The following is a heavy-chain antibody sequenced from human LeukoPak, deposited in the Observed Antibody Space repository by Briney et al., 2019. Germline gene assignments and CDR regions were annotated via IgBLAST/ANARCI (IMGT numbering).Heavy chain of an antibody. CDR2: ISSSGGTI. D-gene: IGHD2-2*01. Sequence: GGSLRLSCAASGFTFSDYYMSWIRQAPGKGLEWVSYISSSGGTIYYADSVKGRFTISRDNAKNSLYLQMNSLRAEDTAVYYCAREHIVVVPAAIWVGSYYYYGMDVWGQGTTVTVSS. CDR3: AREHIVVVPAAIWVGSYYYYGMDV. J-gene: IGHJ6*02. V-gene: IGHV3-11*01. CDR1: GFTFSDYY.